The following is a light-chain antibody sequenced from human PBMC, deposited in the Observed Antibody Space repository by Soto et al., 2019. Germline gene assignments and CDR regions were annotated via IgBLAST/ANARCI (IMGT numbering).Light chain of an antibody. Sequence: EIVMTQSPATLSVSPGERATLSCRASQSVNSNLAWYQQKPGQAPRLLIYGASTRATGIPARFSDSGSGTEFTLTISSLQSEDFAVYYCQQYGSSHHPTTFGQGTRLEIK. CDR1: QSVNSN. CDR2: GAS. J-gene: IGKJ5*01. CDR3: QQYGSSHHPTT. V-gene: IGKV3-15*01.